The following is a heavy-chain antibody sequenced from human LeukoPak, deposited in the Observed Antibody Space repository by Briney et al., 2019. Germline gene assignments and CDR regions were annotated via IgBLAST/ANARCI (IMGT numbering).Heavy chain of an antibody. Sequence: ASVNVSCKASGYTFTGYYMHWVRQAPGQGLEWMGWINPNSGGTNYAQKFQGRVTMTRDTSISTAYMELSRLRSDDTAVYYCASGKLLWFGELPQYYYYGMDVWGQGTTVTVSS. V-gene: IGHV1-2*02. J-gene: IGHJ6*01. CDR3: ASGKLLWFGELPQYYYYGMDV. CDR1: GYTFTGYY. CDR2: INPNSGGT. D-gene: IGHD3-10*01.